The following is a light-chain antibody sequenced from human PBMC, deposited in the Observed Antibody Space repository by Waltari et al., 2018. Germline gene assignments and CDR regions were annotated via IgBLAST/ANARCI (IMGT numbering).Light chain of an antibody. V-gene: IGLV2-11*01. J-gene: IGLJ1*01. Sequence: QSALTQPRSVSGSPGQSVTFSCTGTSSDIGDYNSVSWYQQHPGKAPKLMIYDVNKRPSGVPDRFSGSKSVNTASLTISGLQAEDEADYYCCSYAGRYTPYVFGTGTKVTVL. CDR3: CSYAGRYTPYV. CDR2: DVN. CDR1: SSDIGDYNS.